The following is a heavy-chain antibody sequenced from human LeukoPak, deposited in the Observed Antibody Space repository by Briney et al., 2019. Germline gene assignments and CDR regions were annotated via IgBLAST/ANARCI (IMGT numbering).Heavy chain of an antibody. V-gene: IGHV3-7*03. CDR2: IEEDGSEK. J-gene: IGHJ4*02. CDR3: ARAGTSIRGIKVY. Sequence: PGGSLRLSCAASGFKFDDYWMNWVRQAPGKGLEWVANIEEDGSEKYYVDSVKGRFTISRDNARNFLCLQMNSLRAEDTAVYYCARAGTSIRGIKVYWGQGTLVTVSS. CDR1: GFKFDDYW. D-gene: IGHD3-10*01.